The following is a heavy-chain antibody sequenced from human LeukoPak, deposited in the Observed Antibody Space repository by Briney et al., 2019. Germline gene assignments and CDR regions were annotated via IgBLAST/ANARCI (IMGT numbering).Heavy chain of an antibody. CDR3: ARLLVGQWLVCDY. D-gene: IGHD6-19*01. CDR2: IYYSGST. CDR1: GGSISSYY. Sequence: PSETLSLTCTVSGGSISSYYWSWIRQPPGKGLEWIGYIYYSGSTNYNPSLKSRVTISVDTSKNQFSLMLSSVTAADTALYYCARLLVGQWLVCDYWGQGIMVTVFS. V-gene: IGHV4-59*12. J-gene: IGHJ4*02.